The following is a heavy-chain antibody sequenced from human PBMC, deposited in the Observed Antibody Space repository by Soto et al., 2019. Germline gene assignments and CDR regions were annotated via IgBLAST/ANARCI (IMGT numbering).Heavy chain of an antibody. CDR1: GFTVSSNY. V-gene: IGHV3-66*01. Sequence: GGSLRLSCAASGFTVSSNYMSWVRQAPGKGLERISIIYSAGNTYYAVSVKGRFTISRDNSKNTLYLQMNSLGAEDTAVYYCARDFVVGGPTINYYYGMDVWGQGTTVTVSS. J-gene: IGHJ6*02. CDR3: ARDFVVGGPTINYYYGMDV. D-gene: IGHD1-26*01. CDR2: IYSAGNT.